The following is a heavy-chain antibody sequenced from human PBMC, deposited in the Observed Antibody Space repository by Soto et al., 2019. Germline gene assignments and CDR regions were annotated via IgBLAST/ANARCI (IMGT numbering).Heavy chain of an antibody. Sequence: GESLKISCQGSGYSFTSHWIGWVRQMPGKGLELMGVIYPGDSDTRYSPSFQGQVTISADKSINTAYLQWSTLRASDTAIFYCARQSGSHWHYFYXWGQGTLVTVSX. V-gene: IGHV5-51*01. D-gene: IGHD1-26*01. CDR3: ARQSGSHWHYFYX. J-gene: IGHJ4*02. CDR2: IYPGDSDT. CDR1: GYSFTSHW.